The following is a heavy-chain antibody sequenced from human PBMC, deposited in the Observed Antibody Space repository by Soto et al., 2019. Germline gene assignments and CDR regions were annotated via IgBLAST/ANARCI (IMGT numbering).Heavy chain of an antibody. CDR2: ISYDGSNK. CDR3: ARDSEVGATTGGYYYGMDV. J-gene: IGHJ6*02. V-gene: IGHV3-30-3*01. Sequence: LRLSCAASGFTFSSYAMHWVRQAPGKGLEWVAVISYDGSNKYYADSVKGRFTISRDNSKNTLYLQMNSLRAEDTAVYYCARDSEVGATTGGYYYGMDVWGQGTTVTVSS. D-gene: IGHD1-26*01. CDR1: GFTFSSYA.